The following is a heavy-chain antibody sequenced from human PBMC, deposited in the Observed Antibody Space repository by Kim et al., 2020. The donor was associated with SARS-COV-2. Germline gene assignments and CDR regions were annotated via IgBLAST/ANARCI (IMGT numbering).Heavy chain of an antibody. Sequence: SVKVSCKASGGTFSSYAISWVRQAPGQGLEWMGGIIPIFGTANYAQKFQGRVTITADESTSTAYMELSSLRSEDTAVYYCARVPPPHYYGSGSPFDYWGQGTLVTVSS. CDR1: GGTFSSYA. CDR3: ARVPPPHYYGSGSPFDY. D-gene: IGHD3-10*01. CDR2: IIPIFGTA. V-gene: IGHV1-69*13. J-gene: IGHJ4*02.